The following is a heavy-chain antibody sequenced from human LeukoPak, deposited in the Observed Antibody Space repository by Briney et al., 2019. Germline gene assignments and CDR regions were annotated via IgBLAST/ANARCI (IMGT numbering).Heavy chain of an antibody. V-gene: IGHV1-3*01. CDR1: GYTFTIYA. CDR3: ARPLGYSSSWYPF. Sequence: ASVTVSCKASGYTFTIYAMHWVRQAPGQRLEWMGWINAGNGNTKYSQKFQGRVTITRDTSASTAYMELSSLRSEDTAVYYCARPLGYSSSWYPFWGQGTLVTVSS. CDR2: INAGNGNT. J-gene: IGHJ4*02. D-gene: IGHD6-13*01.